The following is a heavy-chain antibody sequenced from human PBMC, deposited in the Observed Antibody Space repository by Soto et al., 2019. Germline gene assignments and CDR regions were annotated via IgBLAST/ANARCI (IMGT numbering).Heavy chain of an antibody. J-gene: IGHJ4*02. CDR1: GFTFSSYW. V-gene: IGHV3-7*01. CDR2: IKQDGSEK. D-gene: IGHD5-18*01. Sequence: PGGSLRLSCAASGFTFSSYWMSWVRQAPGKGLEWVANIKQDGSEKYYVDSVKGRFTISRDNAKNSLYLQMNSLRAEDTAVYYCARGLKWIQLWLYYFDYWGQGTLVTVSS. CDR3: ARGLKWIQLWLYYFDY.